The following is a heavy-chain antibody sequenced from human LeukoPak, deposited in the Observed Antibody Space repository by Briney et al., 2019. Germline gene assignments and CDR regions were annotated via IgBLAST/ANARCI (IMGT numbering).Heavy chain of an antibody. CDR2: IYTSGST. CDR1: GGSISSYY. J-gene: IGHJ5*01. V-gene: IGHV4-4*07. Sequence: SETLSLTCTISGGSISSYYWSWIRQPAGKGLEWIGRIYTSGSTNYNPSLKSRVTMSVDTSKNQFSLKLSSVTAADTAVYYCARDGGSTSYPGWFDSWGQGTLVTVSS. CDR3: ARDGGSTSYPGWFDS. D-gene: IGHD2-2*01.